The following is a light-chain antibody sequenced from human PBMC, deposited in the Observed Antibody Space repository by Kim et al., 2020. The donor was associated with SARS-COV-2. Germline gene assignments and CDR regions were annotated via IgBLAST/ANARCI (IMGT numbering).Light chain of an antibody. V-gene: IGKV3-20*01. Sequence: EIVVTQSPDTLSLSPGERATLSCRASQSVSSSYLAWYQHKPGQAPRLLISGVSRRATGIPDRFSGSGSGTDFTLTISRLEPEDFAVYYCQHYGSSPRSFGGGTKVDIK. CDR3: QHYGSSPRS. CDR1: QSVSSSY. J-gene: IGKJ4*01. CDR2: GVS.